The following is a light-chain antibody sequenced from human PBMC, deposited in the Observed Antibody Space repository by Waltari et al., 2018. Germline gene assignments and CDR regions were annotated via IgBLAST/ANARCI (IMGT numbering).Light chain of an antibody. CDR3: QQYNSYEWT. J-gene: IGKJ1*01. V-gene: IGKV1-5*03. CDR2: KAS. Sequence: DIQMTQFPSTLSASVGDRLTITCRASQSINSWLSWYQQKPVKAPKLLIDKASSLERGVPSRFSGSGSGTEFTLTISSLQPDDFATYYCQQYNSYEWTFGQGTKVAIK. CDR1: QSINSW.